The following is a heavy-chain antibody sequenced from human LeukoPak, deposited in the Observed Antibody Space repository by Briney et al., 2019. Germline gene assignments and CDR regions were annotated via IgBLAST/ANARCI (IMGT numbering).Heavy chain of an antibody. Sequence: GGSLRLSCAASGFTFSSYAMSWVRQAPGKGLEWVSAISGSGGSTKFADSVKGRFTISRDNSKNTLYLQVNSLRAEDAAVYYCARALSSGWYNFDYWGQGTLVTVSS. CDR3: ARALSSGWYNFDY. D-gene: IGHD6-19*01. CDR1: GFTFSSYA. CDR2: ISGSGGST. V-gene: IGHV3-23*01. J-gene: IGHJ4*02.